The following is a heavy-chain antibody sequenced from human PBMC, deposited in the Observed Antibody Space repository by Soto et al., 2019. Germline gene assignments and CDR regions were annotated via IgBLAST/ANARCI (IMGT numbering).Heavy chain of an antibody. CDR2: SSGSGGTT. Sequence: EVQLLESGGDLVQPGGSLRPSCANSGFTFSTYAMSWVRPTAGKGLEWVSASSGSGGTTYYADSVKGRVTVSRDNSKNTVYLQMNSLRVEDTAVYYCAKSCSDSGSHGVGHDNWGQGTLVTVTS. CDR3: AKSCSDSGSHGVGHDN. D-gene: IGHD3-10*01. V-gene: IGHV3-23*01. CDR1: GFTFSTYA. J-gene: IGHJ4*02.